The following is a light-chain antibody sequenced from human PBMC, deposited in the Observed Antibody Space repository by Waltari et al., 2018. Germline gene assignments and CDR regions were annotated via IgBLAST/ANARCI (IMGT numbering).Light chain of an antibody. CDR1: SLRSRY. V-gene: IGLV3-19*01. J-gene: IGLJ3*02. CDR2: DKE. Sequence: SSELTQDPAVSVALGQTVRITCQGDSLRSRYASWHQQKPGQAPILVIYDKENRPSGIQDRFSGSSSGNTASLTITGAQAGDEAVYYCNSRDTSGDHVLFGGGTKLTVL. CDR3: NSRDTSGDHVL.